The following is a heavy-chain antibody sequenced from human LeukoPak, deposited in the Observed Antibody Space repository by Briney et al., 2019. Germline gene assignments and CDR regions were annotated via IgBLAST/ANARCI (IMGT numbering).Heavy chain of an antibody. Sequence: GGSLRLSCAASGFTFTSYSMSWVRQAPGKGLEWVSAISGSGGSTYYADSVKGRFTISRDNSKNTLYLQMNSLRAEDTAVYYCAKDRSYCSSTSCYNWFDPWGQGTLVTVSS. CDR1: GFTFTSYS. CDR3: AKDRSYCSSTSCYNWFDP. V-gene: IGHV3-23*01. CDR2: ISGSGGST. J-gene: IGHJ5*02. D-gene: IGHD2-2*01.